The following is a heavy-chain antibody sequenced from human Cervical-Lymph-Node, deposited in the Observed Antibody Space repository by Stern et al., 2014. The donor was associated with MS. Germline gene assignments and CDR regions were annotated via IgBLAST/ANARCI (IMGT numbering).Heavy chain of an antibody. CDR3: AGTQTYQLLYPYYFDY. J-gene: IGHJ4*02. CDR1: GGTFSSYA. D-gene: IGHD2-2*02. Sequence: QVQLVQSGAEVKKPGSSGKVSCKASGGTFSSYAISWVRQAPGQGLEWMGGIIPIFGTANYAQKFQGRVTITADESTSTAYMELSSLRSEDTAVYYCAGTQTYQLLYPYYFDYWGQGTLVTVSS. V-gene: IGHV1-69*12. CDR2: IIPIFGTA.